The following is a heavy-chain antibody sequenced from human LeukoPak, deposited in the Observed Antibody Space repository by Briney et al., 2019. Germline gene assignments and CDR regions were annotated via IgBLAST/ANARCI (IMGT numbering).Heavy chain of an antibody. CDR3: ARDDTGANSFDY. D-gene: IGHD1-14*01. J-gene: IGHJ4*02. Sequence: GGSLRLSCAASGFTFSDHYMDWVCQAPGKGLEWVGRITNKANSHTTQYAASVKGRFTISRDDSKNSLYLQMNGLKTEDTALYYCARDDTGANSFDYWGQGTLVTVSS. V-gene: IGHV3-72*01. CDR1: GFTFSDHY. CDR2: ITNKANSHTT.